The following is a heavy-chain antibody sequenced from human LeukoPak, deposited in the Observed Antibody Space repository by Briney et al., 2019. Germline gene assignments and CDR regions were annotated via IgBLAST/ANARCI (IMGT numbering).Heavy chain of an antibody. J-gene: IGHJ6*02. CDR3: ARNSRSHSSGWYGGYYGMDV. Sequence: AASVKVSCKASGGTFSSYAISWVRQAPGQGLEWMGGIIPIFGTANYAQKFQGRVTITADESTSTAYMELSSLRSEDTAVYYCARNSRSHSSGWYGGYYGMDVWGQGTTVTVSS. CDR1: GGTFSSYA. V-gene: IGHV1-69*13. CDR2: IIPIFGTA. D-gene: IGHD6-19*01.